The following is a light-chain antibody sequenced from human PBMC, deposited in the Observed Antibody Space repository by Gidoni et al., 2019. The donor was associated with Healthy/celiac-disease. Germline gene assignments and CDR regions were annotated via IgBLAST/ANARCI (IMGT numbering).Light chain of an antibody. V-gene: IGKV1D-8*03. CDR2: AEA. CDR1: QGMSSY. J-gene: IGKJ1*01. CDR3: QQYYSFPRT. Sequence: VLSLSQSPSLPSASTGDRVTISCRMSQGMSSYLAWYQQKPGKAPELLSYAEATLQSGVPSRFSVSGSGTDFTLTISCLQAEEFATYHFQQYYSFPRTFGQGTKVEIK.